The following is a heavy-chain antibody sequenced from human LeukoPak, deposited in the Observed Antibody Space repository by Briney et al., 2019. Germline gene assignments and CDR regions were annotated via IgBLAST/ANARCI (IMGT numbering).Heavy chain of an antibody. CDR1: GFTFGSSA. D-gene: IGHD2-15*01. Sequence: GGSLRLSCATSGFTFGSSAMSWVRQAPGKGLEWVSAISNNGGYTYYADSVQGRFTISRDNSKSTLCLQMNSLRAEDTAVYYCAKQLGYCSDGSCYFPYWGQGTLVTVSS. CDR2: ISNNGGYT. J-gene: IGHJ4*02. CDR3: AKQLGYCSDGSCYFPY. V-gene: IGHV3-23*01.